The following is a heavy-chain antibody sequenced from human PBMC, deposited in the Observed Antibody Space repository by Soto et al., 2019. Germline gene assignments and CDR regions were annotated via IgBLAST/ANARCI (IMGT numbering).Heavy chain of an antibody. V-gene: IGHV4-39*01. Sequence: SETLSLTCSVSDGSITSGSYYWGWIRQPPGKGLEWIGNIYYSGLPYYNPSLKSRVTISVDTSKNQFSLILTSVTAADTAVYYCARLGDNWNDPWYWGQGALVTVSS. CDR1: DGSITSGSYY. CDR3: ARLGDNWNDPWY. J-gene: IGHJ4*02. CDR2: IYYSGLP. D-gene: IGHD1-1*01.